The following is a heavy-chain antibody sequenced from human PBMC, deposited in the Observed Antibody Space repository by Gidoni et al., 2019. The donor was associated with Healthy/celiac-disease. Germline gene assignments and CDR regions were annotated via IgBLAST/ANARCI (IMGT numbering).Heavy chain of an antibody. CDR1: GYSFTSYW. CDR2: IDPSDSYT. Sequence: EVQLVQSGAEVKKPGESLRISCKGSGYSFTSYWISWVRQMPGKGLEWMGRIDPSDSYTNYSPSFQGHVTISADKSISTAYLQWSSLKASDTAMYYCARRDYGDYATSLDYYGMDVWGQGTTVTVSS. V-gene: IGHV5-10-1*03. CDR3: ARRDYGDYATSLDYYGMDV. D-gene: IGHD4-17*01. J-gene: IGHJ6*02.